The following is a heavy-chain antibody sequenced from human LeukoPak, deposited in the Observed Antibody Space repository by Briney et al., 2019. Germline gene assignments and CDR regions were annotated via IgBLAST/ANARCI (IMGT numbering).Heavy chain of an antibody. J-gene: IGHJ4*02. CDR3: AKDRRHCTSGACYAHLDY. D-gene: IGHD2-8*01. CDR2: IWYDGSNE. V-gene: IGHV3-33*06. CDR1: GFTFSSYG. Sequence: PGGSLRLSCAASGFTFSSYGMHWVRQAPGRGLEWVAVIWYDGSNEHYTDSVKGRFTIYRDNSKNTVYLQMNSLRAEGTAGNYCAKDRRHCTSGACYAHLDYWDQGTLVTVSS.